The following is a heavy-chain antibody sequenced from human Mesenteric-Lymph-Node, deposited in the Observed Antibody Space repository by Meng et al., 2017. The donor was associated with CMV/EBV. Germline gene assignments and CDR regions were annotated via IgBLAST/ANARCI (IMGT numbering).Heavy chain of an antibody. J-gene: IGHJ5*02. Sequence: GESLKISCAASGFTFSSYSMNWVRQAPGKELEWVSSISSSSSYIYYADSVKGRFTISRDNAKNSLYLQMNSLRAEDTAVYYCAKGSRWVDPWGQGTLVTVSS. V-gene: IGHV3-21*01. CDR2: ISSSSSYI. CDR1: GFTFSSYS. CDR3: AKGSRWVDP. D-gene: IGHD2-2*01.